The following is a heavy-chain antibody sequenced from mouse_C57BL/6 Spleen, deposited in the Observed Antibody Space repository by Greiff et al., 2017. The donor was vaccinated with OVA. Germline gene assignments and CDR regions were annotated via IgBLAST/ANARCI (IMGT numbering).Heavy chain of an antibody. Sequence: QVQLQQSGAELVRPGTSVKVSCKASGYAFTNYLIEWVKQRPGQGLEWIGVINPGSGGTNCNEKFKGKATLTADTSSSTAYMQLSGLTSEDSAVYFCARDSNYGCAYWGKGTLVTVSA. CDR1: GYAFTNYL. D-gene: IGHD2-5*01. J-gene: IGHJ3*01. V-gene: IGHV1-54*01. CDR2: INPGSGGT. CDR3: ARDSNYGCAY.